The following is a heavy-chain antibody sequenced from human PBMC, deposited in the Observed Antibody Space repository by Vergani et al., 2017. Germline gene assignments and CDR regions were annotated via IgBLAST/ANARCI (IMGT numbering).Heavy chain of an antibody. D-gene: IGHD3-16*01. CDR2: IHTNGVI. CDR3: ARGNPYVDFDI. Sequence: QVQLQESGPGLVKPSQTLSLTCTVSGGSFNSGSCYWSWLRQPAGKRQEWIGRIHTNGVIHYNPSLNHQATISVDTSRNQISLQRTSVAATDTAICFCARGNPYVDFDIWGRERMNADSS. J-gene: IGHJ3*02. V-gene: IGHV4-61*02. CDR1: GGSFNSGSCY.